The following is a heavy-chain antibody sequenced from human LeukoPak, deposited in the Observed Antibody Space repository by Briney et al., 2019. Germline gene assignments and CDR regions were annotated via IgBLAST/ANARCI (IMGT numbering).Heavy chain of an antibody. CDR1: GGSISSGGYY. CDR2: MNKDGSEK. V-gene: IGHV3-7*01. Sequence: PSETLSLTCAVSGGSISSGGYYWSWIRQHPGKGLEWVANMNKDGSEKYYADSVKGRFTISRDNARNSVYLQMNSLRVEDTAVYYCARDPVEWEQLLDYWGQGTLVTVSS. D-gene: IGHD1-26*01. CDR3: ARDPVEWEQLLDY. J-gene: IGHJ4*02.